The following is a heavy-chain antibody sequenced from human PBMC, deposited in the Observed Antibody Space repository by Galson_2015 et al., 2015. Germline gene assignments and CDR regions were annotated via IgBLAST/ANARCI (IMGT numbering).Heavy chain of an antibody. CDR2: IYSGGST. J-gene: IGHJ6*02. CDR1: GFTVSSNY. D-gene: IGHD6-13*01. Sequence: SLRLSCAASGFTVSSNYMSWVRQAPGKGLEWVSVIYSGGSTYYADSVKGRFTISSDNSKNTLYLQMNSLRAEDTAVCYCARVWGSSPQGMDVWGQGTTVTVSS. CDR3: ARVWGSSPQGMDV. V-gene: IGHV3-53*01.